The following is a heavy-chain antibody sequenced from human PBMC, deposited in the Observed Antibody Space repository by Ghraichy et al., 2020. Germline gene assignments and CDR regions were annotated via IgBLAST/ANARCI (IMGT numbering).Heavy chain of an antibody. CDR1: GGSFSGYY. D-gene: IGHD3-3*01. V-gene: IGHV4-34*01. CDR2: INHSGST. CDR3: ARSYYDFWSGYEIDY. J-gene: IGHJ4*02. Sequence: SETLSLTCAVYGGSFSGYYWSWIRQPPGKGLEWIGEINHSGSTNYNPSLKSRVTISVDTSKNQFSLKLSSVTAADTAVYYCARSYYDFWSGYEIDYWGQGTLGTVSS.